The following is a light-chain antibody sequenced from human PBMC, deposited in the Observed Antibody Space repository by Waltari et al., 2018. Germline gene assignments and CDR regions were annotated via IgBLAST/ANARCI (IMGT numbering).Light chain of an antibody. CDR2: DVS. CDR1: SSDVGGYNY. CDR3: SSYVSSDTLEL. J-gene: IGLJ2*01. V-gene: IGLV2-14*03. Sequence: HSALTQPASVSGSPGQSITIPCTGTSSDVGGYNYVPWYQQHPGKAPKLMIFDVSNRASGVSGRFSGSKSGNTASLTISGLQAEDEADYYCSSYVSSDTLELFGGGTSLTVL.